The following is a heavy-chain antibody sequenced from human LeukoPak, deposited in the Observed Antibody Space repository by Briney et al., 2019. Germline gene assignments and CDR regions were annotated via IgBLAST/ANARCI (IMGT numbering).Heavy chain of an antibody. D-gene: IGHD3-22*01. CDR3: ARDYGDYYDSSGYPLPPEHDAFDI. Sequence: ASVKVSCXASGYTFTGYYMHWVRQAPGQGLEWMGRINPNSGGTNYAQKFQGRVTMTRDTSISTAYMELSRLRSDDTAVYYCARDYGDYYDSSGYPLPPEHDAFDIWGQGTMVTVSS. CDR2: INPNSGGT. J-gene: IGHJ3*02. CDR1: GYTFTGYY. V-gene: IGHV1-2*06.